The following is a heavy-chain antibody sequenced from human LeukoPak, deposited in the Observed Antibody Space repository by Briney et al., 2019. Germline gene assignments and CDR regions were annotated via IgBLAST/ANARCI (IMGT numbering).Heavy chain of an antibody. CDR3: AREGNEYCSSTSCYDPNWFDP. Sequence: PGGSLRLSCAASGFTFSSYWMGWVRQAPGKGLEWVANIKQDGSEKYYVDSVKGRFTISRDNAKNSLYLQMNSLRAEDTAVYYCAREGNEYCSSTSCYDPNWFDPWGQGTLVTVSS. CDR2: IKQDGSEK. V-gene: IGHV3-7*01. CDR1: GFTFSSYW. J-gene: IGHJ5*02. D-gene: IGHD2-2*01.